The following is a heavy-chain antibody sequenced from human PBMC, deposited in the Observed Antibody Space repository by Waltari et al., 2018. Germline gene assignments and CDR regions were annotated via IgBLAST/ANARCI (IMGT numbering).Heavy chain of an antibody. CDR2: MHPSGST. CDR1: GGSFSGYY. J-gene: IGHJ4*02. V-gene: IGHV4-34*01. Sequence: QVQLQQWGAGLLQPSETLSLTCAVYGGSFSGYYGSWIRQPPGKGLEWIGEMHPSGSTYYNPSLQSRVTILVDTSKNQLSLKLSSVTAADTAVYYCARGPDHAKTGYWGQGTLVTVSS. CDR3: ARGPDHAKTGY.